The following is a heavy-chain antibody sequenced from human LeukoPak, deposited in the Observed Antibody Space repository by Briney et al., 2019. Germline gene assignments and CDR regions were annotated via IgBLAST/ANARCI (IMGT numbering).Heavy chain of an antibody. CDR1: GGSISSSSYY. Sequence: PSETLSLTCTVSGGSISSSSYYWGWIRRPPGKGLEWIGSIYYSGSTYYNPSLKSRVTISVDTSKNQFSLKLSSVTAADTAVYYCARDMYYYDSSGYLFDYWGQGTLVTVSS. D-gene: IGHD3-22*01. CDR2: IYYSGST. V-gene: IGHV4-39*07. CDR3: ARDMYYYDSSGYLFDY. J-gene: IGHJ4*02.